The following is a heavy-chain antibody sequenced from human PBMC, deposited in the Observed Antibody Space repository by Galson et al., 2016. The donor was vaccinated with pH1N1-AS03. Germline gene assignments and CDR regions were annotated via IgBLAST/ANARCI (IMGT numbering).Heavy chain of an antibody. Sequence: SLRLSCAASGFTFSSYWMHWVRQAPGKGLVWVSRINSDGRSTSYADSVKGRFTISRDNAKNTPYLQMNSLRAEDTAVYYCARWVGGVGATKYYFDYWGQGTLVSVSS. D-gene: IGHD1-26*01. J-gene: IGHJ4*02. CDR2: INSDGRST. CDR1: GFTFSSYW. CDR3: ARWVGGVGATKYYFDY. V-gene: IGHV3-74*01.